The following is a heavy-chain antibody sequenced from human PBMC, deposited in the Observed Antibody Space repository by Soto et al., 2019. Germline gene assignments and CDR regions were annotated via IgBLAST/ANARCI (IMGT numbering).Heavy chain of an antibody. Sequence: PGESLKISCKGSGYSFTSYWIGWVRQMPGKGLEWMGIIYPGDSDTRYSPSFQGQVTISADKSTSTAYLQWSSLKASDTAMYYCARAIAARHYYYYYGMDVWGQGTTVTVSS. J-gene: IGHJ6*02. V-gene: IGHV5-51*01. CDR1: GYSFTSYW. CDR3: ARAIAARHYYYYYGMDV. D-gene: IGHD6-6*01. CDR2: IYPGDSDT.